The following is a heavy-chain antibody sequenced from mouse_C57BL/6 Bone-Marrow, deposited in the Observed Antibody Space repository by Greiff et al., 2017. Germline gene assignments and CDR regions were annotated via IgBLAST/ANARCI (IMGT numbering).Heavy chain of an antibody. D-gene: IGHD1-1*01. CDR1: GYTFTSYW. CDR3: AIPYFGSSYQFAY. Sequence: QVQLQQPGAELVKPGASVKLSCKASGYTFTSYWMHWVKQRPGQGLEWIGMIHPNSGSTNYNEKFKSKATLTVDKSSSTAYMKLSSLTSEDSAVYYCAIPYFGSSYQFAYWGQGTLVTVSA. J-gene: IGHJ3*01. V-gene: IGHV1-64*01. CDR2: IHPNSGST.